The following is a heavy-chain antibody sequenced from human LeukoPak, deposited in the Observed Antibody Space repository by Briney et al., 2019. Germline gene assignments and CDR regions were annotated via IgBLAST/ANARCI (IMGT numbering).Heavy chain of an antibody. D-gene: IGHD3-9*01. Sequence: ASVKVSCKASGYTFSSYDINWVRQATGQGLEWMGWMNPNSGNRGYAQKFQGRVTITRNTSISTAYMELSSLRSEDTAVYYCARVKSVRYFDRAGGGFDPWGQGTLVTVSS. J-gene: IGHJ5*02. CDR1: GYTFSSYD. V-gene: IGHV1-8*03. CDR2: MNPNSGNR. CDR3: ARVKSVRYFDRAGGGFDP.